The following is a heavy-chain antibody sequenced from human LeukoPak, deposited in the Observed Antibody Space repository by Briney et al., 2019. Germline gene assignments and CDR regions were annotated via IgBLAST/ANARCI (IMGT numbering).Heavy chain of an antibody. D-gene: IGHD1-1*01. J-gene: IGHJ4*02. V-gene: IGHV3-30*02. CDR2: IRFDGSNK. Sequence: GGSLRLSCAASGFTFSSYGVHWVRQAPGKGLEWVAFIRFDGSNKYYADTVRGRFTVSRDNSKNTLYLQMNSVRGEDTAIYYCAKDLIPTAVAGIVDYWGQGTLVTVSS. CDR3: AKDLIPTAVAGIVDY. CDR1: GFTFSSYG.